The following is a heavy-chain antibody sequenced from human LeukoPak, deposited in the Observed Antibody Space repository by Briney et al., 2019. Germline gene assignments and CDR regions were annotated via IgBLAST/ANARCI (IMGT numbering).Heavy chain of an antibody. CDR2: IYTSGIT. J-gene: IGHJ4*02. CDR3: AREDAGGTYSFDY. CDR1: GFTFSSNF. V-gene: IGHV3-66*01. Sequence: PGGSLRLSCAVSGFTFSSNFMSWVRQAPGKGPEWVSVIYTSGITYYSDSVRDRFTISIDNFKNILYLQRDSRTAENTAGYYCAREDAGGTYSFDYWGQGILVTVSS. D-gene: IGHD1-26*01.